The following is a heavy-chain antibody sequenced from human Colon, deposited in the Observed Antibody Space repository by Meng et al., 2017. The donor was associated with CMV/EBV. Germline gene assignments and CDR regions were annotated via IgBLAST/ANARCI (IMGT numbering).Heavy chain of an antibody. D-gene: IGHD6-19*01. J-gene: IGHJ4*01. CDR1: GFSFSDYW. CDR3: ATDFGWYRRIY. Sequence: GSLKISCAASGFSFSDYWVTWVRQRPGKGLELVANMSPAENEYSYGDSVEGRFTMSRDNAKDSLYLDMTGLRADDTAVYFCATDFGWYRRIYWGQGTLVTVSS. V-gene: IGHV3-7*03. CDR2: MSPAENEY.